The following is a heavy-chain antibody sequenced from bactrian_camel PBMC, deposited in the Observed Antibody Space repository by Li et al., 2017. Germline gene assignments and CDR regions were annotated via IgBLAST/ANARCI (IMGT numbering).Heavy chain of an antibody. D-gene: IGHD1*01. CDR3: AADNIYCGAGFAY. Sequence: VQLVESGGGLVQPGGSLRLSRAASGFTFSDYAMSWVRQAPGKELEWLSSIYTDGGVTDYGDSVKDRFNISKDNAKNTLSLQMNSLKPEDTAMYYCAADNIYCGAGFAYWGQGTQVTVS. V-gene: IGHV3S7*01. J-gene: IGHJ4*01. CDR2: IYTDGGVT. CDR1: GFTFSDYA.